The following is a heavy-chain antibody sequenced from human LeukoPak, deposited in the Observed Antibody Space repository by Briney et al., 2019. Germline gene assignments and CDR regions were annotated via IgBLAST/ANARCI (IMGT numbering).Heavy chain of an antibody. CDR3: ARIYGSGSYWDY. CDR1: GFTVSSNY. D-gene: IGHD3-10*01. J-gene: IGHJ4*02. Sequence: QTGGSLRLSCAASGFTVSSNYMSWVRQAPGKGLEWISYITSSASPIYYADSVKGRFTISRDNAKNSLYLQVNSLRVEDTAVYYCARIYGSGSYWDYWGQGTLVTVSS. V-gene: IGHV3-48*03. CDR2: ITSSASPI.